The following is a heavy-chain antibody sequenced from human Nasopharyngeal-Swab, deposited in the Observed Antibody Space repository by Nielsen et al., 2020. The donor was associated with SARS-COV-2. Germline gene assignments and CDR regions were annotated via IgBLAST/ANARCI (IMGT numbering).Heavy chain of an antibody. J-gene: IGHJ5*01. CDR1: GGTFKNYA. V-gene: IGHV1-8*02. Sequence: ASVKVSCKVSGGTFKNYAISWVRQAPGQGLEWMGWMNPKSGEVGYEQKFQGRVTMTRNTATATAYMELSGLRHEDTAVHYCARGAFGLDHSWFDPWGQGTLVTVSS. CDR2: MNPKSGEV. D-gene: IGHD3/OR15-3a*01. CDR3: ARGAFGLDHSWFDP.